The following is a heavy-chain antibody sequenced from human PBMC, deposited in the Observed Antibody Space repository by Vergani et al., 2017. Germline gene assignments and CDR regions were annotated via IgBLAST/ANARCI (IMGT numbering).Heavy chain of an antibody. Sequence: QVQLQESGPGLVKPSETLSLTCTVSGGSISSYYWSWIRQPPGKGLEWIGYIYTSGSTNYNPSLKSRVTISVDTSKNQFSLKLSSVTAADTAVHYCARHGYYYDSSGLNWFDPWGQGTLVTVSS. V-gene: IGHV4-4*09. J-gene: IGHJ5*02. D-gene: IGHD3-22*01. CDR1: GGSISSYY. CDR3: ARHGYYYDSSGLNWFDP. CDR2: IYTSGST.